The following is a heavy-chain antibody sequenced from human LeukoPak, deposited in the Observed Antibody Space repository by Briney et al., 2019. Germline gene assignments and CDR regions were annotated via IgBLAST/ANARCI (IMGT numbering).Heavy chain of an antibody. Sequence: GGSLRLSCATSGFIFSHFGMHWVRQAPGKGLDWVAAIQSDGSQEYFADSVKGRSTISRDKSKSTMYLQIDTLRAEDTAVYYCARDSCLIKTCLDYWGQGTLVTVSS. J-gene: IGHJ4*02. CDR2: IQSDGSQE. V-gene: IGHV3-33*01. CDR1: GFIFSHFG. D-gene: IGHD3-10*01. CDR3: ARDSCLIKTCLDY.